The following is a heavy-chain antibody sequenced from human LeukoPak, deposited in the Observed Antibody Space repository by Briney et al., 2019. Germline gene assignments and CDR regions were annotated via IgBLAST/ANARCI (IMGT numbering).Heavy chain of an antibody. Sequence: PSETLSLTCAVYGGSFSGYYWSWIRQPPGKGLEWIGEINHSGSTNYNPSLKSRVTISVDTSKNQFSLKLSSVTAADTAVYYCARERYNSGWYIDYWGQGTLVTVSS. J-gene: IGHJ4*02. D-gene: IGHD6-19*01. V-gene: IGHV4-34*01. CDR2: INHSGST. CDR3: ARERYNSGWYIDY. CDR1: GGSFSGYY.